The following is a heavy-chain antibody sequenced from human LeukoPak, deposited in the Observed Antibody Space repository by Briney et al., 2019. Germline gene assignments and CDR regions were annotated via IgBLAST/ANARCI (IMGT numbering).Heavy chain of an antibody. Sequence: GGSLRLSCAASGLTSSSYSMNWVRQAPGKRLEWVSLITSSSNTYRHHVDSVKGRCTTSRDNAKNSVYLQMNSLGVEDTAVYYCAKDDFDWSITGYGMDVWGQGTTVTVSS. CDR1: GLTSSSYS. CDR2: ITSSSNTYR. V-gene: IGHV3-21*01. D-gene: IGHD3-9*01. CDR3: AKDDFDWSITGYGMDV. J-gene: IGHJ6*02.